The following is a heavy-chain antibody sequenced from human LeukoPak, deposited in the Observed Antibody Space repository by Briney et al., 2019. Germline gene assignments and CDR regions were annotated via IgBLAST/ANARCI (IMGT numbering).Heavy chain of an antibody. CDR2: ISGSGGST. CDR3: AKDLDYYGSGSDPVSDY. CDR1: GFTFSSYA. Sequence: PGGSLRLSCAASGFTFSSYAMSWVRQAPGKGLEWVSAISGSGGSTYYADSVKGRFTISRDNSKNTLYLQMNSLRAEDTAVYYCAKDLDYYGSGSDPVSDYWGQGTLVTVSS. J-gene: IGHJ4*02. V-gene: IGHV3-23*01. D-gene: IGHD3-10*01.